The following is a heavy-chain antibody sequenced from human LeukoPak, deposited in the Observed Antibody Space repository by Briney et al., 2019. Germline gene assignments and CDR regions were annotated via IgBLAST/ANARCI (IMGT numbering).Heavy chain of an antibody. CDR2: IYYSGST. J-gene: IGHJ6*02. V-gene: IGHV4-59*01. CDR3: ARGVGGSGSYYYYGMDV. D-gene: IGHD3-10*01. Sequence: SETLSLTCTISRGSISSYYWTWIRQPPGKGLEWIGYIYYSGSTNYNPSLKSRVTISVDPSTNQFSLKLRSVTAADTAVYYCARGVGGSGSYYYYGMDVWGQGTTVTVSS. CDR1: RGSISSYY.